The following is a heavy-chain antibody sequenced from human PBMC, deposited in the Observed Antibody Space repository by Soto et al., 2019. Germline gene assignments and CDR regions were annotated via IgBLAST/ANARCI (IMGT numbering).Heavy chain of an antibody. Sequence: ASVKVSCKASGYTFTSYGISWVRQAPGQGLEWMGWISAYNGNTNYAQKLQGRVTMTTDTSTSTAYMELRSLRSDDKAVYYCATEMLVHPDIGYYGMEVWGQGTTVTVSS. D-gene: IGHD5-12*01. V-gene: IGHV1-18*01. CDR1: GYTFTSYG. J-gene: IGHJ6*02. CDR3: ATEMLVHPDIGYYGMEV. CDR2: ISAYNGNT.